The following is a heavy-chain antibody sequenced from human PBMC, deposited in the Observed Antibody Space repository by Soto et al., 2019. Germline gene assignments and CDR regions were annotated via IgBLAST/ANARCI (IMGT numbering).Heavy chain of an antibody. CDR3: AKGGVVGATYYFDY. Sequence: QVQLVESGGGVVQPGRSLRLSCAASGFTFSTYGMHWVRQAPGKGLEWVAVISYDGCNKYYADSVKGRFTISRDNSKNTLYLQMNSLRAEDTAVYYCAKGGVVGATYYFDYWGQGTLVTVSS. CDR1: GFTFSTYG. D-gene: IGHD1-26*01. V-gene: IGHV3-30*18. J-gene: IGHJ4*02. CDR2: ISYDGCNK.